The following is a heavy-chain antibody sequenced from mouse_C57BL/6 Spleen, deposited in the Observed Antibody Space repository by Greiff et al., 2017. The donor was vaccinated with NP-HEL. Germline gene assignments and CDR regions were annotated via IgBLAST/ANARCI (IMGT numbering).Heavy chain of an antibody. J-gene: IGHJ2*01. CDR1: GFTFSDYY. D-gene: IGHD1-1*01. CDR3: ARLAAYYYGSSGGYYFDY. V-gene: IGHV5-12*01. Sequence: EVKLVESGGGLVQPGGSLKLSCAASGFTFSDYYMYWVRQTPEKRLEWVAYISNGGGSTYYPDTVKGRFTISRDNATNTLYLQMSRLKSEDTAMYYCARLAAYYYGSSGGYYFDYWGQGTTLTVSS. CDR2: ISNGGGST.